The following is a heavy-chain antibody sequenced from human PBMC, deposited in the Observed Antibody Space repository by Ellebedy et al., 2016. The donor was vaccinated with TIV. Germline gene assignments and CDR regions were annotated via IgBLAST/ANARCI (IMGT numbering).Heavy chain of an antibody. CDR1: GFTFSSYS. CDR2: ISSSSSYI. V-gene: IGHV3-21*01. Sequence: GGSLRLSXAASGFTFSSYSMNWVRQAPGKGLEWVSSISSSSSYIYYADSVKGRFTISRDNAKNSLYLQMNSLRAEDTAVYYCARGDFIAVADHFDYWGQGTLVTVSS. J-gene: IGHJ4*02. D-gene: IGHD6-19*01. CDR3: ARGDFIAVADHFDY.